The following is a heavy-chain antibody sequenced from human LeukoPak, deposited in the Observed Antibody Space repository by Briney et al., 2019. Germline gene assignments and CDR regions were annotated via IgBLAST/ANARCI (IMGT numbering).Heavy chain of an antibody. CDR1: GGSISNYY. V-gene: IGHV4-59*01. Sequence: SETLSLTCTVSGGSISNYYWSWIRQPPGKGLEWIGYIYYSGSTNYNPSLKSRVTISVDTSKNQFSLKLSSVTAADTAVYYCARAVAGTQDFDYWGQGTLVTVSS. D-gene: IGHD6-19*01. CDR2: IYYSGST. J-gene: IGHJ4*02. CDR3: ARAVAGTQDFDY.